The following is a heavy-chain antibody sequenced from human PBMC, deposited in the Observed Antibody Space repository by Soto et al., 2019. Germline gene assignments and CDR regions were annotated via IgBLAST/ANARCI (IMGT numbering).Heavy chain of an antibody. D-gene: IGHD1-26*01. Sequence: EVQLVESGGGLVKPGESLRLSCTFTFSSYSLNWVRQAPGKGLEWVSSISSGSAYIKYADSVKGRFTISRDNANNLLYLQMRSLRVDDSAVYYCTRDEGVSYDNWFNPWSQGTLVTVSS. CDR1: TFSSYS. CDR2: ISSGSAYI. J-gene: IGHJ5*02. CDR3: TRDEGVSYDNWFNP. V-gene: IGHV3-21*01.